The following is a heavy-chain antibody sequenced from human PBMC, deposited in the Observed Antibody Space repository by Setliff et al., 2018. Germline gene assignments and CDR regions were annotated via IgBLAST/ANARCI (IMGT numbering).Heavy chain of an antibody. CDR1: GGSISSGGYY. CDR3: VREGYSEYFQD. J-gene: IGHJ1*01. D-gene: IGHD1-1*01. CDR2: IYYSGST. Sequence: SETLSLTCTVSGGSISSGGYYWSWIRQHPGKGLEWIGYIYYSGSTYYNPSLKSRVTISVDTSKNQLSLTLSSVTAADTAVYSCVREGYSEYFQDWGRGTLVTVSS. V-gene: IGHV4-31*03.